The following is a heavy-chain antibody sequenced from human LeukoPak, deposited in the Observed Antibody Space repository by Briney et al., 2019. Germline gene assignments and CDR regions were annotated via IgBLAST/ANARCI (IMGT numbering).Heavy chain of an antibody. J-gene: IGHJ6*03. Sequence: ASVKVSCKASGYTFTSYDINWVRQATGQGLEWMGWMNPNSGNTGYAQKFQGRVTMTRNTSISTAYMELSSLRSEDTAVYYCARAEGGGYSSSSGGYYMDVRGKGTTVTVSS. CDR1: GYTFTSYD. D-gene: IGHD6-6*01. V-gene: IGHV1-8*01. CDR3: ARAEGGGYSSSSGGYYMDV. CDR2: MNPNSGNT.